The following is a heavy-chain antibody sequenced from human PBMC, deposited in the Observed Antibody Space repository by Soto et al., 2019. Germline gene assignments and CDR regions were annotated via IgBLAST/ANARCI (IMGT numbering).Heavy chain of an antibody. V-gene: IGHV5-10-1*01. D-gene: IGHD2-2*02. CDR3: ARHDIQHQLLYLGYYYGMDV. CDR1: GCSVSRFL. Sequence: GGAVKGSWEGSGCSVSRFLVRGVRRMAGEGPGGLGRIDPSDSYTTYSPSFQGHVTISADKSISTAYLQWSSLKASDTAMYYCARHDIQHQLLYLGYYYGMDVWGQGTTVTVSS. J-gene: IGHJ6*02. CDR2: IDPSDSYT.